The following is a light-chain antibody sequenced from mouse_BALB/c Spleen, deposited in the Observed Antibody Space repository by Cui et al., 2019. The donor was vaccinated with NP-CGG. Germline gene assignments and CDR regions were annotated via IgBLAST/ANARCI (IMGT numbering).Light chain of an antibody. V-gene: IGLV1*01. CDR1: TGAVTTTNY. J-gene: IGLJ1*01. CDR2: GTN. CDR3: ALWYSNHWV. Sequence: QAVLRQEPALTTSPGETVTLTCRSSTGAVTTTNYANWVQEKPDHLFTGLIGGTNNRVPGVPARFSGSLIGDKAALTITGAQTEDEAIYFCALWYSNHWVFGGGTKLTVL.